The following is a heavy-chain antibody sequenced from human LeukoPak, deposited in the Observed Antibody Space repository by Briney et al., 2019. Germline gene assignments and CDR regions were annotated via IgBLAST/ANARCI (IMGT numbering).Heavy chain of an antibody. J-gene: IGHJ5*02. CDR2: IYSGGGT. V-gene: IGHV3-66*02. D-gene: IGHD3-22*01. CDR1: GFTVSSNY. CDR3: AKEDGYYDSCLWP. Sequence: GGSLRLSCAASGFTVSSNYMSWVRQAPGKGLEWVSVIYSGGGTYYADSVKGRFTISRDNSKNTLDLQMNSLRTEDTAVYYCAKEDGYYDSCLWPWGQGTLVTVSS.